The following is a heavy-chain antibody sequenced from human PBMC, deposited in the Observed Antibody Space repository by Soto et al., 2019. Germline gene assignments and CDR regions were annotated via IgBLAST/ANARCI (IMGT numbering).Heavy chain of an antibody. J-gene: IGHJ6*02. CDR3: ACIFSGGYGYGFYYYGMDV. V-gene: IGHV4-39*01. D-gene: IGHD5-18*01. CDR1: GGSISSGGYY. Sequence: SETLSVTCTVAGGSISSGGYYWSWIRQHPGKGLEWIGSIYYSGTTYYNPSLKSRVTISVDTSKNQFSLKLSSVTAADTAVYYCACIFSGGYGYGFYYYGMDVWGQGTTVTVSS. CDR2: IYYSGTT.